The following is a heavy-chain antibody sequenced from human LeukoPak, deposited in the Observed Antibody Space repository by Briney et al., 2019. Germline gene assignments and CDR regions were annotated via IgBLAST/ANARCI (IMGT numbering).Heavy chain of an antibody. CDR3: ARGNSDAFDI. CDR1: GFTFSSYV. CDR2: ISGSVAST. V-gene: IGHV3-23*01. J-gene: IGHJ3*02. Sequence: GGSLRLSCAASGFTFSSYVMSWVRQAPGKGLEWVSAISGSVASTYYADSVKGRFTTSRDNSKNSRYLQVNSPTAEDTAVYDCARGNSDAFDIWGHGTMVTASS. D-gene: IGHD4-23*01.